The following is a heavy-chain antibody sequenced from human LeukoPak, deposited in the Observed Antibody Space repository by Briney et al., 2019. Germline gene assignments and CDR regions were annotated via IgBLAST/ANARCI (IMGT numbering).Heavy chain of an antibody. CDR2: IYYSGST. J-gene: IGHJ4*02. Sequence: PSQTLSLTCTVSGGSISSGDYYWSWIRQPPGKGLEWIGYIYYSGSTYYNPSLKSRVTISVDTSKNQFSRKRSSVTAAETAVYYCASRTIFGGFDYWGQGTLVTVSS. CDR3: ASRTIFGGFDY. CDR1: GGSISSGDYY. V-gene: IGHV4-30-4*01. D-gene: IGHD3-3*01.